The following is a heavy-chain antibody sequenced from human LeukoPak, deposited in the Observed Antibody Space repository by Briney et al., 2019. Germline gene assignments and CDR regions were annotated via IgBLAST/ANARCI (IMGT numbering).Heavy chain of an antibody. CDR3: ARHGSFLLFDP. CDR2: IYYSGST. Sequence: ASKTLSLTCTVSGGSISSYYWSWIRQPPGKGLEWIGYIYYSGSTNYNPSLKSRVTISVDTSKNQFSLKLSSVTAADTAVYYCARHGSFLLFDPWGQGTLVTVSS. D-gene: IGHD1-1*01. V-gene: IGHV4-59*08. J-gene: IGHJ5*02. CDR1: GGSISSYY.